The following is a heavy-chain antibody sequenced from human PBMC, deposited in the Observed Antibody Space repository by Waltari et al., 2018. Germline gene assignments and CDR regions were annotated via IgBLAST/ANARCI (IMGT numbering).Heavy chain of an antibody. V-gene: IGHV1-69*10. J-gene: IGHJ5*02. Sequence: QVQLVQSGAEVKKPGSSVKVSCKASGGTFSSYAISWVRQAPGQGLEWMGGIIPILGIANDAQKFQGRVTITADKSTSTAYMELSSRRSEDTAVYYCARLPYGSGSYYKYWFDPWGQGTLVTVSS. D-gene: IGHD3-10*01. CDR1: GGTFSSYA. CDR2: IIPILGIA. CDR3: ARLPYGSGSYYKYWFDP.